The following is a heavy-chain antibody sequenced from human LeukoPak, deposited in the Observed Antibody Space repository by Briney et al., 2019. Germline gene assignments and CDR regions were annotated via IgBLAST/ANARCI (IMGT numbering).Heavy chain of an antibody. V-gene: IGHV3-43*02. CDR3: AKDIVDTAPSDYYGMDV. Sequence: GGSLRLSCAASGFIFDDYAMHWVRQAPGKGLEWVSLISWDGGSTYYADSVKGRFTISRDNSKDSLYLQMNSLRTEDTALYYCAKDIVDTAPSDYYGMDVWGQGTTVTVSS. CDR1: GFIFDDYA. CDR2: ISWDGGST. D-gene: IGHD5-18*01. J-gene: IGHJ6*02.